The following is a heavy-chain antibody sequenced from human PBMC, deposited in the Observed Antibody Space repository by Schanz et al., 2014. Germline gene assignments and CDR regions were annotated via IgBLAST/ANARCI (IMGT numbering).Heavy chain of an antibody. CDR3: ARLSVAVRPHVNYWYFDL. V-gene: IGHV1-69*02. CDR2: IIPILGIA. D-gene: IGHD6-19*01. CDR1: GGTFNSYT. Sequence: QVQLVQSGAEVKKPGSSMKVSCKASGGTFNSYTINWVRQAPGQGLEWMGRIIPILGIANYAQKFQGWVTMTRDTSISTAYMEVSRLKSDDTAVYYCARLSVAVRPHVNYWYFDLWGRGTLVTVSS. J-gene: IGHJ2*01.